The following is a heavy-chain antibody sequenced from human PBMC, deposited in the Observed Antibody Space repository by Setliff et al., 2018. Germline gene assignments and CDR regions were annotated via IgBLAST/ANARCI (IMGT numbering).Heavy chain of an antibody. CDR3: ARDTGVRGHEISGYYGGGFAY. CDR2: INTKTGKP. V-gene: IGHV7-4-1*02. Sequence: ASVKVSCKSSGYTFTSYPINWMRQAPRQGLEWMGWINTKTGKPTYAQAFTGRIVFSLDTSVSTAYLQISSLKADDTAVYYCARDTGVRGHEISGYYGGGFAYWGQGTPVTVSS. CDR1: GYTFTSYP. D-gene: IGHD3-22*01. J-gene: IGHJ4*02.